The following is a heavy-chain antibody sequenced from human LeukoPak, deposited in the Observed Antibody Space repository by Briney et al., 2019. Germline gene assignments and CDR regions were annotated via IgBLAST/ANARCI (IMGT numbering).Heavy chain of an antibody. V-gene: IGHV4-34*01. CDR1: GESFSGYS. CDR2: INHSVST. CDR3: ARGSVRSLQSYYFDY. Sequence: PSETLSLTCAVYGESFSGYSWCWIRHPPRKGLERIGEINHSVSTNYTPSLKSLDTISVDTCTNQFSLKLSSVSAADTAVYNCARGSVRSLQSYYFDYWGQRTLVTVSS. D-gene: IGHD5-24*01. J-gene: IGHJ4*02.